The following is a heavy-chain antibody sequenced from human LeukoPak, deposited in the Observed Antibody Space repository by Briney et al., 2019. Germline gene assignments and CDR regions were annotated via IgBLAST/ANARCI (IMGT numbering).Heavy chain of an antibody. D-gene: IGHD1-14*01. V-gene: IGHV1-46*01. CDR1: GYTFTSYY. Sequence: GASVKVSCKASGYTFTSYYMHWVRQAPGQGLEWMGIINPSGGSTSYAQKFQGRVTMTRDMPTTTVYMELSSLRSEDTDLYDCARETARTGSFDPWGQGTLVTVSS. CDR3: ARETARTGSFDP. J-gene: IGHJ5*02. CDR2: INPSGGST.